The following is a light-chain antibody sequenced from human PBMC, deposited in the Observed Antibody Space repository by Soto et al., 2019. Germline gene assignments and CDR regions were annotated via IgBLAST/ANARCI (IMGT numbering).Light chain of an antibody. CDR2: EVS. CDR3: SSYTSSISWV. Sequence: QSALTQPASVSGSPGQSITISCTGTSSDVGGYNYVSWYQQHPGKAPKLMIYEVSSRPSGVSNRFSSSKSGNTASLTISGLQAEDEADYYCSSYTSSISWVFGGGTKLTVL. J-gene: IGLJ3*02. CDR1: SSDVGGYNY. V-gene: IGLV2-14*01.